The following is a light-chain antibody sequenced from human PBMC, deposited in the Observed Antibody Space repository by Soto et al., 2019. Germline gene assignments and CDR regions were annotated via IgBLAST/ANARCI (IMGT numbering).Light chain of an antibody. J-gene: IGLJ2*01. Sequence: QSVLTQPPSASGTPGQSVTISCSGSSSNIGSNTVNWYQQLPGTAPKLLIFSDNQLPSGVPDRFSGSKSDTSASLAISELQSEDEAGYYCAAWDASLNALFFGGWTKVTVL. CDR1: SSNIGSNT. CDR3: AAWDASLNALF. V-gene: IGLV1-44*01. CDR2: SDN.